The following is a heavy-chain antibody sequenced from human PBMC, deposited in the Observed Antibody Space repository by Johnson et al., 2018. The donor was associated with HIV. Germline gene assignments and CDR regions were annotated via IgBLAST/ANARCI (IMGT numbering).Heavy chain of an antibody. CDR2: ISYDGSNK. CDR3: ARGVGDGYNLSAFDI. J-gene: IGHJ3*02. V-gene: IGHV3-30-3*01. Sequence: QLVESGGGVVQPGRSLRLSCAASGFTFSSYAMHWVRQAPGKVLEWVAVISYDGSNKYYADSVKGRFTISRDNSKNTLYLQMNSLRAEDTAVYYCARGVGDGYNLSAFDIWGQGTMVTVSS. CDR1: GFTFSSYA. D-gene: IGHD5-24*01.